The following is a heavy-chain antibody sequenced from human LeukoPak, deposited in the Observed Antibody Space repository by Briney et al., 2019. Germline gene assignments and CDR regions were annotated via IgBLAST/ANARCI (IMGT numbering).Heavy chain of an antibody. CDR2: ISGRGTT. Sequence: GGSLRLSCAASGFTFGSYAMSWVRQAPGKGLEWVSGISGRGTTYYADSVKGRFTISRENSKNTLYLQMNSLRAEDTAVYYCATSGGSYWSWGQGTLVTVSS. CDR1: GFTFGSYA. J-gene: IGHJ5*02. CDR3: ATSGGSYWS. D-gene: IGHD1-26*01. V-gene: IGHV3-23*01.